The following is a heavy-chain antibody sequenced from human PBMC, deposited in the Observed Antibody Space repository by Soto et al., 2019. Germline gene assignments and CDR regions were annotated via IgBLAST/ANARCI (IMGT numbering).Heavy chain of an antibody. D-gene: IGHD2-15*01. V-gene: IGHV3-23*01. Sequence: PGGSLRLSCAASGFTFSSYAMSWVRQAPGKGLEWVSAISGSGGSTYYADSVKGRFTISRGNSKNTLYLQMNSLRAEDTAVYYCAKAIVVVVAATDDLSFDPWGQGTLVTVSS. CDR2: ISGSGGST. CDR3: AKAIVVVVAATDDLSFDP. J-gene: IGHJ5*02. CDR1: GFTFSSYA.